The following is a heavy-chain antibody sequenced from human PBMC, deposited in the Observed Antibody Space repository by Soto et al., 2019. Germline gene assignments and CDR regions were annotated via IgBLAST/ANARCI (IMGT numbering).Heavy chain of an antibody. Sequence: ASVKVSCKASGYTFIDHYIHWVRQAPGQGLEWMGWITPNSGGTKYAQKFQGRVTMTRDASINTAYVEVTRLTSDDTAVYFCARAVGRRGLNDAFAVWGQGTLVTV. D-gene: IGHD3-22*01. CDR2: ITPNSGGT. V-gene: IGHV1-2*02. CDR3: ARAVGRRGLNDAFAV. CDR1: GYTFIDHY. J-gene: IGHJ3*01.